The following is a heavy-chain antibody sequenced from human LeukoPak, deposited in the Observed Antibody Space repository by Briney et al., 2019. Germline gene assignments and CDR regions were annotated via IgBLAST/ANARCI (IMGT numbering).Heavy chain of an antibody. CDR2: ISSSSSYI. D-gene: IGHD1-26*01. Sequence: GGXXRLSCAASGFTFNSYSMNWVRQAPGKGLEWVSSISSSSSYIYYADSVKGRFTISRDNAKNSLYLQMNSLRAEDTAVYYCARFASGSYYGLDYWGQGTLVTVSS. CDR1: GFTFNSYS. J-gene: IGHJ4*02. CDR3: ARFASGSYYGLDY. V-gene: IGHV3-21*01.